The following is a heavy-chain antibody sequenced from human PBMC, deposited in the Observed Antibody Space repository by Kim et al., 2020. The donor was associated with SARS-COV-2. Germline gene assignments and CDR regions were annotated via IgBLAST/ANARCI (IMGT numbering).Heavy chain of an antibody. CDR1: GGSISSSSYY. CDR2: IYYSGST. CDR3: ARHATSMARGGMDV. Sequence: SETLSLTCTVSGGSISSSSYYWGWIRQPPGKGLEWIGSIYYSGSTYYNPSLKSRVTISVDTSKNQFSLRLSSVTAADTAVYYCARHATSMARGGMDVWGQGPTVTVSS. V-gene: IGHV4-39*01. J-gene: IGHJ6*02. D-gene: IGHD3-10*01.